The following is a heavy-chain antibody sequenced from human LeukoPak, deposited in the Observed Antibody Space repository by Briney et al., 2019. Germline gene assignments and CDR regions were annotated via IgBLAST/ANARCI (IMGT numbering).Heavy chain of an antibody. D-gene: IGHD6-13*01. CDR2: IYHSGST. CDR1: GGSISSGGYS. V-gene: IGHV4-30-2*01. CDR3: ASNYRPGIADQGDY. Sequence: PSETLSLTCAVSGGSISSGGYSWSWIRQPPGKGLEWIGYIYHSGSTNYNPSLKSRVTISVDTSKNQFSLKLSSVTAADTAVYYCASNYRPGIADQGDYWGQGTLVTVSS. J-gene: IGHJ4*02.